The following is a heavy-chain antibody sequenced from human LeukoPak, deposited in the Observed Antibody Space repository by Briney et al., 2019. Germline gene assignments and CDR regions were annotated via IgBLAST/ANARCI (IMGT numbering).Heavy chain of an antibody. CDR1: GYTFTSYD. Sequence: ASVKVSCKASGYTFTSYDINWVRQATGQGLEWMGWMNTNSGNTGYAQKFQGRVTMTRNTSISTAYMELSSLRSEDTAVYYCAMLTGYHHRPPFGFDPWGQGTLVTVSS. CDR3: AMLTGYHHRPPFGFDP. J-gene: IGHJ5*02. V-gene: IGHV1-8*01. CDR2: MNTNSGNT. D-gene: IGHD3-9*01.